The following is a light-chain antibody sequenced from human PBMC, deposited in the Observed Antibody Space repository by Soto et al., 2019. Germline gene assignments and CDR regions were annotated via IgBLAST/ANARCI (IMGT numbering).Light chain of an antibody. V-gene: IGKV4-1*01. CDR1: QSVLYRSINKNY. CDR3: QQYYSTPIT. Sequence: DIVMTQSPDSLAVSLGERATINCKSSQSVLYRSINKNYLAWYQQKPGKPPMLLIYWAATRESGVPDRFSGSGSGTDFTLTISSLQAEDVAVYYCQQYYSTPITFGQGTRLEIK. J-gene: IGKJ5*01. CDR2: WAA.